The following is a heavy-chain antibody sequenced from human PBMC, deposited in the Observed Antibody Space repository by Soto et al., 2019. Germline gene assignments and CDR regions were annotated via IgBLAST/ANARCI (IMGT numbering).Heavy chain of an antibody. CDR2: INAAGSA. CDR1: GGSFSGYS. Sequence: QVQLQQWGAGLLKPSETLSLTCAVNGGSFSGYSWTWIRQSPGKGLEWIGQINAAGSAIYNPSLMSRVSIPVTTSHSELLLDLTSVTAADTALYYRASGLFSATSYSGGWYFLDYWGQATVVTVSS. V-gene: IGHV4-34*01. CDR3: ASGLFSATSYSGGWYFLDY. D-gene: IGHD3-10*01. J-gene: IGHJ4*02.